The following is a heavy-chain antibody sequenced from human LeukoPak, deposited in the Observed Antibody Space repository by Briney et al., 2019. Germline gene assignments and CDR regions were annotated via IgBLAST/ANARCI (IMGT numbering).Heavy chain of an antibody. CDR2: IIPILGIA. D-gene: IGHD5-24*01. Sequence: RASVKVSCKASGGTFSSYAISWVRQAPGQGLEWMGRIIPILGIANYAQKFQGRVTITADKSTSTAYMELSSLRSEDTAVYYCARDLRPGRGYKYWYFDLWGRGTLVTVSS. V-gene: IGHV1-69*04. J-gene: IGHJ2*01. CDR3: ARDLRPGRGYKYWYFDL. CDR1: GGTFSSYA.